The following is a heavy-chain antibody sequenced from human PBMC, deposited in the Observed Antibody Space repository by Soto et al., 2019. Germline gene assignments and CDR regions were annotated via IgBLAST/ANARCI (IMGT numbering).Heavy chain of an antibody. Sequence: QVQLVQSGAEVKKPGASVKVSCKASGYTFTNFGISWVRQAPGQGLEWMGWISAYNGNTNYAQNFQGRVTMTTDTPRNTAYRGRRSLRFDDTAVYYCARGGTPIDSWGQGTLVTVSS. D-gene: IGHD3-16*01. V-gene: IGHV1-18*01. CDR2: ISAYNGNT. CDR3: ARGGTPIDS. J-gene: IGHJ4*02. CDR1: GYTFTNFG.